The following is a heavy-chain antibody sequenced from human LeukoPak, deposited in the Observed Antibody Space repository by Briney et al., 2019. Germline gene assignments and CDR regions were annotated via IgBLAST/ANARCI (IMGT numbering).Heavy chain of an antibody. CDR3: ARGYDFWSGYGDY. D-gene: IGHD3-3*01. CDR2: ISSSGSTI. V-gene: IGHV3-48*03. CDR1: GFTYSRYE. J-gene: IGHJ4*02. Sequence: GWSVRLSCAGTGFTYSRYEMNWVRQAPGKGLAGVAYISSSGSTIFYADSVKGRFTISRDNAKNSLYLQMNSLRAEDTAVYYCARGYDFWSGYGDYWGQGTLVTVSS.